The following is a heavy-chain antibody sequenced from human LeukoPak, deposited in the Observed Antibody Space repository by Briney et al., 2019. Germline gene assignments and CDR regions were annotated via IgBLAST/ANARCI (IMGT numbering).Heavy chain of an antibody. CDR2: ISYDGSNK. Sequence: PGGSLRLSCAASGFTFSSYGMHWVCQAPGKGLEWVAVISYDGSNKYYADSVKGRFTISRDNSKNTLYLQMNSLRAEDTAVYYCAKDGGIVGATTGFDYWGQGTLVTVSS. J-gene: IGHJ4*02. CDR3: AKDGGIVGATTGFDY. D-gene: IGHD1-26*01. CDR1: GFTFSSYG. V-gene: IGHV3-30*18.